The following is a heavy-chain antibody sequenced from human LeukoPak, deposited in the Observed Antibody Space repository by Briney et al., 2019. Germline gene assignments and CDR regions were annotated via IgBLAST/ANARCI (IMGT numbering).Heavy chain of an antibody. V-gene: IGHV3-33*08. CDR1: GFTFSSYW. CDR2: IWYDGSKK. CDR3: ARDRTVDGGAFDI. D-gene: IGHD6-19*01. Sequence: GGSLRLSCAASGFTFSSYWMSWVRQAPGKGLEWVAVIWYDGSKKYYADSVKGRFTISRDNAKNSLYLQMNSLRAEDTAVYYCARDRTVDGGAFDIWGQGTMVTVSS. J-gene: IGHJ3*02.